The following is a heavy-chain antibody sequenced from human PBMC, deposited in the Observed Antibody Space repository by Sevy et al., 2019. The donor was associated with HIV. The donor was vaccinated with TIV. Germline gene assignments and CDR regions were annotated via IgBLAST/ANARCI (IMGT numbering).Heavy chain of an antibody. CDR1: GFTFGDYA. CDR3: TRAYCSGGSGYGWFDP. CDR2: IRSKAYGRTT. V-gene: IGHV3-49*03. D-gene: IGHD2-15*01. Sequence: GGSLRLSCTASGFTFGDYAMSWFRQAPGKGLERVGFIRSKAYGRTTEYAASVKGRFTISRDDSKSIADLQMNSLKTEETAVYYCTRAYCSGGSGYGWFDPWGQGTLVTVSS. J-gene: IGHJ5*02.